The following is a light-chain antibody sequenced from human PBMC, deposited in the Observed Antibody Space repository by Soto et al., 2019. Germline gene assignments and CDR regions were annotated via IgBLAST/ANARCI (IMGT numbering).Light chain of an antibody. CDR1: SSDVGNYNY. CDR3: SSYTSSRTLV. V-gene: IGLV2-14*01. J-gene: IGLJ1*01. Sequence: SVLTQPASVSGSPGQSITISCTGTSSDVGNYNYVSWYQQHPGKAPKLMIYDVSNRPSGVSNRFSGSKSGNTASLTISGLQAEDEADYYCSSYTSSRTLVFGTGTKAPS. CDR2: DVS.